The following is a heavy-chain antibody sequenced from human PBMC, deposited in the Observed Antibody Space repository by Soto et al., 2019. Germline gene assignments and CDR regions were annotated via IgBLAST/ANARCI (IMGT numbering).Heavy chain of an antibody. J-gene: IGHJ6*02. D-gene: IGHD4-17*01. V-gene: IGHV4-34*01. CDR3: ARGRVEVTTGARYGLDV. CDR1: VGSFSGYY. CDR2: IAHSGST. Sequence: SETLSLTCAVYVGSFSGYYWSWIRQPPGKGLEWIGEIAHSGSTNYNPSLKSRVTISVDTSKNQFSLKLSSVTAADTAVYYCARGRVEVTTGARYGLDVWGRGTTVTVSS.